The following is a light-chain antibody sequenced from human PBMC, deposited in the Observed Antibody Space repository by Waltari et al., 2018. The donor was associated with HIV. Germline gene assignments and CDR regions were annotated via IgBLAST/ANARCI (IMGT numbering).Light chain of an antibody. V-gene: IGLV2-23*02. Sequence: QSALTQPASVSGSPGQSITISCTGTSRDVGNYNVVSWYQQHPGKAPKLMIYEVSKRRAGVSNRLSGSKSGNTASLTSSGLQAEDEADYYCCSYAGSSTHVFGTGTKVTVL. CDR1: SRDVGNYNV. CDR3: CSYAGSSTHV. J-gene: IGLJ1*01. CDR2: EVS.